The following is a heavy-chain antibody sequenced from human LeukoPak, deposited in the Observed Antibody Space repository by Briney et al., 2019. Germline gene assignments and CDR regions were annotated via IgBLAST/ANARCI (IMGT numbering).Heavy chain of an antibody. CDR1: RFTFSSYE. J-gene: IGHJ3*02. CDR2: IYSGGST. CDR3: ARERGYYDSSGYAFDI. V-gene: IGHV3-66*01. D-gene: IGHD3-22*01. Sequence: GGSLRLSCAASRFTFSSYEMNWVRQAPGKGLEWVSVIYSGGSTYYADSVKGRFTISRDNSKNTLYLQMNSLRAEDTAVYYCARERGYYDSSGYAFDIWGQGTMVTVSS.